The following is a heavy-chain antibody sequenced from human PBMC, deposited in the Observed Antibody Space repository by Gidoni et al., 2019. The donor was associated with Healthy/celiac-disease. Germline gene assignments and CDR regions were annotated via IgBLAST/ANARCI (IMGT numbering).Heavy chain of an antibody. CDR1: GLTFSNAW. CDR2: IKSKTDGGTT. J-gene: IGHJ4*02. CDR3: TTQYLDIAAADY. D-gene: IGHD6-13*01. V-gene: IGHV3-15*07. Sequence: EVQLVESGGGLVKPGGSLRLSCAASGLTFSNAWMTWVRQAPGKGLEWVGSIKSKTDGGTTDYAAPVKGRFTISRDDSKNTLYLQMNSLKTEDTAVYYCTTQYLDIAAADYWGQGTLVTVSS.